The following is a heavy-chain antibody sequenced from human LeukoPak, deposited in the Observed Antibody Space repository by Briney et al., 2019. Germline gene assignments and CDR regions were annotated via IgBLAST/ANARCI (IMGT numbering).Heavy chain of an antibody. CDR1: GGTFSSYA. CDR2: IIPIFGTA. Sequence: SVEVSCKASGGTFSSYAISWVRQAPGQGLEWMGRIIPIFGTANYAQKFQGRVTITTDESTSTAYMELSSLRSEDTAVYYCAREATGHAVLSFDYWGQGTLATVSS. CDR3: AREATGHAVLSFDY. V-gene: IGHV1-69*05. J-gene: IGHJ4*02.